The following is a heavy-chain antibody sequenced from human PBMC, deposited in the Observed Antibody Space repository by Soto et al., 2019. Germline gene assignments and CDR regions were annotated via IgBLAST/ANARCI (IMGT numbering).Heavy chain of an antibody. CDR1: GVSIISHL. CDR2: VSHSGST. J-gene: IGHJ3*02. Sequence: SETLSLTRTVSGVSIISHLWSWIRQPPGKGLEWIGYVSHSGSTTHNPSLKSRVTISLDTSKNQVSLQLRSVTAADTAVYYCAREGPLSGDAFDIWGRGTKVTVSS. D-gene: IGHD3-16*01. V-gene: IGHV4-59*11. CDR3: AREGPLSGDAFDI.